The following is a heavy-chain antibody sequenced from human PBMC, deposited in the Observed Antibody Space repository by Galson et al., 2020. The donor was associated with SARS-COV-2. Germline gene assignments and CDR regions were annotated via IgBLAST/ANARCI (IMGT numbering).Heavy chain of an antibody. V-gene: IGHV5-10-1*01. CDR3: ATSMFHSGSSFGLDV. J-gene: IGHJ6*02. CDR2: IDPSDFYT. D-gene: IGHD3-10*01. Sequence: GESLKISCKGFGYTFANYWIYWVRQMPGKGLEWMGRIDPSDFYTDYSPSSQGHVTISADKSISTVYLEWSSLKASDTAIYYCATSMFHSGSSFGLDVWGQGTMVTVSS. CDR1: GYTFANYW.